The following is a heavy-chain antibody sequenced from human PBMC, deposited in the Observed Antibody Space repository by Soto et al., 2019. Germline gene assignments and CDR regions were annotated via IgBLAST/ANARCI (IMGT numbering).Heavy chain of an antibody. J-gene: IGHJ5*02. CDR3: ARIPVDTYMINWFDP. CDR1: GGSVSSGDYY. Sequence: KPSETLSLTCTVSGGSVSSGDYYWSWIRQPPGKGLEWIGYTYYSGSTNYNPSLKSRVSISLDTSKNQFSLRLTSVTAADTAVYYCARIPVDTYMINWFDPWGQGTLVTVSS. D-gene: IGHD5-18*01. V-gene: IGHV4-61*08. CDR2: TYYSGST.